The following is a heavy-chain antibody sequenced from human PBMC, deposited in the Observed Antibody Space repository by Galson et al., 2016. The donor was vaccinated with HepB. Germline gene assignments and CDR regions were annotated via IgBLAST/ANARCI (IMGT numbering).Heavy chain of an antibody. CDR1: GFTFTNYG. D-gene: IGHD6-6*01. Sequence: SLRLSCAASGFTFTNYGMHWVRKAPGKGLEWVALIWYDGSAKYYADSVKGRFTVSRDNSKNTLYLQLNNLRTDDTALYYCAGAPLEARNYYYYAMDVWGQGTTVTVSS. V-gene: IGHV3-33*01. CDR3: AGAPLEARNYYYYAMDV. CDR2: IWYDGSAK. J-gene: IGHJ6*02.